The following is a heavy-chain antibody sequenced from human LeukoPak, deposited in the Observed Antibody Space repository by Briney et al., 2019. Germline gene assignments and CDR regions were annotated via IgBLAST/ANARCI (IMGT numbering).Heavy chain of an antibody. V-gene: IGHV4-38-2*01. CDR1: GFTFSSYA. CDR2: IYSSGST. CDR3: ARSTFGGVIVY. Sequence: GSLRLSCAASGFTFSSYAMSWVRQAPGKGLEWIGNIYSSGSTYYNASLQSRVTISIDTSKNQFSLRLNSVTAADTAVYYCARSTFGGVIVYWGQGTLVTVSS. J-gene: IGHJ4*02. D-gene: IGHD3-16*02.